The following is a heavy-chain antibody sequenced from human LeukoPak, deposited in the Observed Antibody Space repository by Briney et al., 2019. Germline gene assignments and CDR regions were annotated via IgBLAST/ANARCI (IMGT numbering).Heavy chain of an antibody. CDR2: ISSSSSYI. CDR3: ARAGGGSYFDY. Sequence: PGGSLRLSCVASGFTFDTYTMNWVRQAPGKGLEWVSFISSSSSYIYYADSVKGRFTLSRDNAKNSLYLQMNSLRAEDTAVYYCARAGGGSYFDYWGQGTLVTVSS. J-gene: IGHJ4*02. D-gene: IGHD1-26*01. V-gene: IGHV3-21*01. CDR1: GFTFDTYT.